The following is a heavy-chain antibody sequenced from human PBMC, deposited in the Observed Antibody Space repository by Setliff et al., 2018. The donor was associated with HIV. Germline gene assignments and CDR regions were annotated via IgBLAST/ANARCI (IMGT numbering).Heavy chain of an antibody. J-gene: IGHJ1*01. CDR1: GFTFSDYD. Sequence: PGGSLRLSCAASGFTFSDYDIHWVRQAPGKGLEWVAFMQYDGSNKDYADSVKGRFTISRDNSKNTLYLRMNSLRAEDTAVYYCAQAQTSVSGSYYQYLQHWGQGTLVTVSS. D-gene: IGHD3-10*01. CDR2: MQYDGSNK. V-gene: IGHV3-30*02. CDR3: AQAQTSVSGSYYQYLQH.